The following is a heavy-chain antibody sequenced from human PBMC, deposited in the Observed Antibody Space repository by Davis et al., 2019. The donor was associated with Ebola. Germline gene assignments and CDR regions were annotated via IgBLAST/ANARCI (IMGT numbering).Heavy chain of an antibody. D-gene: IGHD3-22*01. Sequence: PGGSLRLSCAASGFTFSSYAVSWVRQAPGKGLEWVSAISGSGGSTYYADSVKGRFTISRDNSKNTLYLQMNSLRAEDTAVYYCAKGYYDSSGYQVPFDYWGQGTLVTVSS. CDR3: AKGYYDSSGYQVPFDY. V-gene: IGHV3-23*01. CDR1: GFTFSSYA. CDR2: ISGSGGST. J-gene: IGHJ4*02.